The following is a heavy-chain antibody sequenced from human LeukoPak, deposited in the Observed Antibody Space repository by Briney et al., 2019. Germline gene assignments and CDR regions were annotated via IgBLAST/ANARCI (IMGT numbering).Heavy chain of an antibody. J-gene: IGHJ5*02. CDR3: ARVGALPAAGTRGWFDP. Sequence: SETLSLTCTVSGGSISSSSYYWGWIRQPPGKGLEWIGSIYYSGSTYYNPSLKSRVTISVDTSKNQFSLKLSSVTAADTAVYYCARVGALPAAGTRGWFDPWGQGTLVTVSS. CDR2: IYYSGST. V-gene: IGHV4-39*07. CDR1: GGSISSSSYY. D-gene: IGHD6-13*01.